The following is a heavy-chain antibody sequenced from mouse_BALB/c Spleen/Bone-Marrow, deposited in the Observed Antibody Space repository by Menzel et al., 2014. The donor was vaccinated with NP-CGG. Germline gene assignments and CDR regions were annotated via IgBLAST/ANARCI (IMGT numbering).Heavy chain of an antibody. CDR2: ISSDSDTI. J-gene: IGHJ1*01. D-gene: IGHD2-4*01. V-gene: IGHV5-17*02. CDR1: GFTFSSFG. Sequence: EVKLVESGGGLVQPGGSRKLPCTASGFTFSSFGMHWVRQAPEKGLEWVAYISSDSDTIYYADTVKGRFTISRDNPKNTLFLQMTSLRSEDTAMYYCTRDHDYDWYFDVWGAGTTVTVSS. CDR3: TRDHDYDWYFDV.